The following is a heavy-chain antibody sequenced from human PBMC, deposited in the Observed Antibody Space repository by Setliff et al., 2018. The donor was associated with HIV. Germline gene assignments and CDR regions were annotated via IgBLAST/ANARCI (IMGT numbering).Heavy chain of an antibody. CDR1: GCTYSTFS. D-gene: IGHD2-2*01. CDR3: ARVRPLGYCSTVACPPDY. CDR2: ITSRSADI. J-gene: IGHJ4*02. V-gene: IGHV3-21*01. Sequence: PGGSLRLSCAAPGCTYSTFSMSCVGQAPGKGLEWVSSITSRSADIYYADSVRGRFTISRDNARNSLVLQMNSLRADDTAVYYCARVRPLGYCSTVACPPDYWGKGTLVTSPQ.